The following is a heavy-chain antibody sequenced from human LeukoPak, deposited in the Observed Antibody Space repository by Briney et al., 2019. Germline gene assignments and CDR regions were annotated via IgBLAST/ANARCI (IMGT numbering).Heavy chain of an antibody. CDR1: GFTFDDYA. Sequence: GGSLRLSCAASGFTFDDYAMHWVRQAPGKGLEWVSGISWNSGSIGYADSVKGRFTISRGNAKNSLYLQMNSLRAEDTALYYCAKDFPPSNRWGQGTLVTVSS. V-gene: IGHV3-9*01. CDR3: AKDFPPSNR. CDR2: ISWNSGSI. J-gene: IGHJ5*02.